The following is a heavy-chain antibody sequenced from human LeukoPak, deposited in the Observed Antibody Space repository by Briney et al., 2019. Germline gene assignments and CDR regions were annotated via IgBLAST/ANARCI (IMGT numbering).Heavy chain of an antibody. Sequence: GGSLRLSCAASGFTFDDYGMSWVRQAPGKGLEWVSGINWNGGSTGYADSVKGRFAISRDNAKNSLYLQMNSLRAEDTALYYCARAHLRASAFDIWGQGTMVTVSS. CDR3: ARAHLRASAFDI. CDR1: GFTFDDYG. CDR2: INWNGGST. D-gene: IGHD4-17*01. J-gene: IGHJ3*02. V-gene: IGHV3-20*04.